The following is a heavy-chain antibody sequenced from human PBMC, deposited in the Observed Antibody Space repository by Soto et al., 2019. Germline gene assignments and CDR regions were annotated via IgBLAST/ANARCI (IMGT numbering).Heavy chain of an antibody. CDR1: GYTFTSYD. Sequence: DASVKVSCKASGYTFTSYDFSWVRQAPGQGLEWMGWISTNNGNTKYAQKFQDRVTMTTDTSSTTAYMELRSLRSDDTAVYYCARDTEYGVINLWRPGFLAYSGQGTTVTVSS. CDR2: ISTNNGNT. D-gene: IGHD3-3*01. V-gene: IGHV1-18*01. J-gene: IGHJ4*02. CDR3: ARDTEYGVINLWRPGFLAY.